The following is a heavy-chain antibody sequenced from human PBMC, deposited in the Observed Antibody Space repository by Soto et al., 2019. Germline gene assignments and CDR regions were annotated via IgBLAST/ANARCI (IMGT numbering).Heavy chain of an antibody. V-gene: IGHV3-11*01. J-gene: IGHJ4*02. CDR3: ARVPHDRRGYTPDY. Sequence: GGSLRLSCAASAFTFSDYYMTWIRQAPGKGLEWLSYITGSGGTIHYADSVKGRFTISRDNARNSLHLQINSLTADDTAVYFCARVPHDRRGYTPDYCGQGTLVTVSS. CDR1: AFTFSDYY. D-gene: IGHD3-22*01. CDR2: ITGSGGTI.